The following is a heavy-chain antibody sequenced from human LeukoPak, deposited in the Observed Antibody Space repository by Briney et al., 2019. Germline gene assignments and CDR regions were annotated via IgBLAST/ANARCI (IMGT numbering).Heavy chain of an antibody. D-gene: IGHD2-15*01. CDR2: ISYDGSYK. CDR3: AKVFCSGGSCYGNYFDY. J-gene: IGHJ4*02. Sequence: GGSLRLSCAASGFTFDDYAMHWVRQAPGKGLEWVAVISYDGSYKNYADSVKGRFTISRDSSKNVLYLQMNSLRAEDTAVYYCAKVFCSGGSCYGNYFDYWGQGTLVTVSS. CDR1: GFTFDDYA. V-gene: IGHV3-30*18.